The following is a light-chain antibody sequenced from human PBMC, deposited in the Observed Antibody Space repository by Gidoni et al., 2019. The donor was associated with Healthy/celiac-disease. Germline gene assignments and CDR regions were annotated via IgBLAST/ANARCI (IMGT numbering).Light chain of an antibody. J-gene: IGKJ1*01. CDR1: QSVSSSY. Sequence: DIVLTQSPGTLSLSPGERATLSCRASQSVSSSYLAWYQQKPGQAPRLLIYGSSSRATGIPDRFSGSGSGTDFTRTISRLEPEDVAVYYWQQYGSSPGWTFGQGTKVEIK. CDR3: QQYGSSPGWT. V-gene: IGKV3-20*01. CDR2: GSS.